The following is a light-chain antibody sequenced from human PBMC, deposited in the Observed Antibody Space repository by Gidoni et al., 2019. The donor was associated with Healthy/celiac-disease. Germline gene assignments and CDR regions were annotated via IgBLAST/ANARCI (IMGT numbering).Light chain of an antibody. V-gene: IGKV1-39*01. CDR1: HSISSY. Sequence: DIQMTQSPSSLSASVGDRVTITCRASHSISSYLYWYQQKPGKAPKLLIYSAYSFQSGVPSRFSGSGSGIDFTLTIISLQPEDFATYYCQQSYSTFTFGPGTKVDIK. CDR2: SAY. J-gene: IGKJ3*01. CDR3: QQSYSTFT.